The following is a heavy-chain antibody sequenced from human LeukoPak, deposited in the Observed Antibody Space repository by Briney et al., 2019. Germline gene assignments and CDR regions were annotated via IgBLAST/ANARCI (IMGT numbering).Heavy chain of an antibody. V-gene: IGHV4-39*07. CDR2: FDYSGIT. D-gene: IGHD5-12*01. Sequence: PSETLSLTCSVSGGSISSTSYYWGWIRQPPGKGLEWIGTFDYSGITYYNPSLKSRVTILVDTSKNQFSLKLSSVTAADTAVYYCARGARTPSGYGSRTAGRANWFDPWGQGTLVTVSS. CDR1: GGSISSTSYY. CDR3: ARGARTPSGYGSRTAGRANWFDP. J-gene: IGHJ5*02.